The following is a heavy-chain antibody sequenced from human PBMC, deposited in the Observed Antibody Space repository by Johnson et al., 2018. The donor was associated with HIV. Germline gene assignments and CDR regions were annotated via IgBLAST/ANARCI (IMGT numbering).Heavy chain of an antibody. J-gene: IGHJ3*02. Sequence: VQLVESGGGVVQPGRSLRLSCAASGFTFSSYAMHWVRQAPGKGLEWVAVIAYDGSNKYYADSVKGRFTISRDNSKNTLYLQMNSLRAEDTAVYYCAKSPYSSSWRDAFDIWGQGTMVTVSS. CDR1: GFTFSSYA. CDR2: IAYDGSNK. V-gene: IGHV3-30*04. D-gene: IGHD6-13*01. CDR3: AKSPYSSSWRDAFDI.